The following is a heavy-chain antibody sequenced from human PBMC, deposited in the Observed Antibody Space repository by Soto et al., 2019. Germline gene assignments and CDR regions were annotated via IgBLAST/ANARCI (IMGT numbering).Heavy chain of an antibody. J-gene: IGHJ3*02. CDR2: IYHSGST. D-gene: IGHD6-6*01. CDR1: SGSISSSNW. V-gene: IGHV4-4*02. CDR3: ERDKGGGSGSSGGAFDI. Sequence: QVQLQESGPGLVKPSGTLSLTCAVSSGSISSSNWWSWVRQPPGKGLEWIGEIYHSGSTNYNPSHKGRDTLSVDKSKNQFSMKLGGVSAADTGGFYCERDKGGGSGSSGGAFDIWGQGTMVTVSS.